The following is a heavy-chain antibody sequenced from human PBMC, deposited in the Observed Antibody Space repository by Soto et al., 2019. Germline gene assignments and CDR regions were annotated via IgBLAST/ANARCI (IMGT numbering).Heavy chain of an antibody. CDR1: GGSFSSYY. V-gene: IGHV4-34*01. J-gene: IGHJ5*02. Sequence: QVQLQQWGAGLLKPSETLSLTCAVYGGSFSSYYWSWIRQPPGKGLEWIGQINHYGSTDYNPSLKSRVTISVDTSKNHFSRRLCSGTAADTTMYYCATHCSSTSCYYTFDPWGQGTLVTVSS. CDR2: INHYGST. D-gene: IGHD2-2*01. CDR3: ATHCSSTSCYYTFDP.